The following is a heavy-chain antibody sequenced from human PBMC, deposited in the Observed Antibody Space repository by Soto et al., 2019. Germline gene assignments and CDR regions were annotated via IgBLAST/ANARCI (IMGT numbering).Heavy chain of an antibody. Sequence: PGESLKISCKASGYSFTTNLIGWVRQMPGKGPEWMGIIYPSDSDTRYSSSFQGQVTISADKSISITYLQWSSLKASDTAMYYCARLFGSGWSGFDPWGQGTLVTVSS. V-gene: IGHV5-51*01. D-gene: IGHD6-19*01. J-gene: IGHJ5*02. CDR2: IYPSDSDT. CDR1: GYSFTTNL. CDR3: ARLFGSGWSGFDP.